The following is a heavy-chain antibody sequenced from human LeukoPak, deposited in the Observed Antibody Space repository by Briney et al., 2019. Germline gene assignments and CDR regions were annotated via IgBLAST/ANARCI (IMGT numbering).Heavy chain of an antibody. J-gene: IGHJ3*01. V-gene: IGHV1-2*06. CDR3: ARVRLGRGVDDAFDV. Sequence: ASVKVSCKASGYTFTGYYIHWVRQAPGQGPEWMGRMNPYSGGAHYAQNLQGRVTMTRDTSISTAYMELTSLRSDDTAVYYCARVRLGRGVDDAFDVWGQGTMVTLSS. CDR1: GYTFTGYY. CDR2: MNPYSGGA. D-gene: IGHD3-10*01.